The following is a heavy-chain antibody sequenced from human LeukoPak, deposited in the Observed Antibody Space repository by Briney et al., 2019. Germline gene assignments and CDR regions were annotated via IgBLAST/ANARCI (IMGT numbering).Heavy chain of an antibody. CDR2: ISAYNGNT. V-gene: IGHV1-18*01. CDR1: GYTFTGYG. CDR3: ARDCDRSGYYCY. D-gene: IGHD3-22*01. J-gene: IGHJ4*02. Sequence: ASVKVSCKASGYTFTGYGISRVRQAPGQGLEWMAWISAYNGNTNYAQKLQGRVTMTTDTSTSTVYMELRSLSSDDTAVYYCARDCDRSGYYCYWGQGTLATVSS.